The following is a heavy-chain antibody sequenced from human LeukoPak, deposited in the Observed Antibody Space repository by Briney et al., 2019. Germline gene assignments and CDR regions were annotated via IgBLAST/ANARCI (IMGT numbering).Heavy chain of an antibody. J-gene: IGHJ4*02. D-gene: IGHD5-18*01. CDR3: ARVGRGYSFKVYYFDY. CDR1: GFTLSSYA. CDR2: MSYDGSNK. V-gene: IGHV3-30*04. Sequence: GRSLRLSCAASGFTLSSYAMHWVRQAPGKGLEWVSVMSYDGSNKYYADSVKGRFTISRDDSKNTLFLQMNSLRAEDTAVYFCARVGRGYSFKVYYFDYWGQGTLVTVSS.